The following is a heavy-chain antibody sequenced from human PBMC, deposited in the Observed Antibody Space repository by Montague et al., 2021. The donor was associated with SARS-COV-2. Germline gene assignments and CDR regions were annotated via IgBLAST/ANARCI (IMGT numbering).Heavy chain of an antibody. CDR2: IYYSGST. CDR1: GGSISSSNYY. D-gene: IGHD2-2*01. Sequence: SETLSLTCTVSGGSISSSNYYWGWIRQPPGKGLEWIGSIYYSGSTYYNPSLKSRVTISVDTSKNQFSLKLSSVTAADTAVYYCARVPYRLLFVPRYYGMDVWGQGTTVAVSS. CDR3: ARVPYRLLFVPRYYGMDV. V-gene: IGHV4-39*01. J-gene: IGHJ6*02.